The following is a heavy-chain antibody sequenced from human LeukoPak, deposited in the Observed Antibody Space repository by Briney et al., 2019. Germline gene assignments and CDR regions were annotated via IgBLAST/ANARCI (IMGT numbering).Heavy chain of an antibody. V-gene: IGHV1-8*01. J-gene: IGHJ4*02. CDR3: ARVPIYDSSPEGY. CDR1: GYTFTSYD. CDR2: MNPNSGNT. D-gene: IGHD3-22*01. Sequence: ASVKVSCKASGYTFTSYDINWVRQATGQGLEWMGWMNPNSGNTGHAQKFQGRVTMTRNTSISTAYMELSSLRSEDTAVYYCARVPIYDSSPEGYWGQGTLVTVSS.